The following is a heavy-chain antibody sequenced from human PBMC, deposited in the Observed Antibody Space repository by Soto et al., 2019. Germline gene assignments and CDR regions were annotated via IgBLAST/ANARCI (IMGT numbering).Heavy chain of an antibody. CDR3: ARDQWKRWLAGDY. Sequence: VSVKVSCKXSWYTFTSYGIGWVRQAPGQGLEWMGWISAYNGNTNYAQKLQGRVTMTTDTSTSTAYMELRSLRSDDTAVYYCARDQWKRWLAGDYWGQGTLVTVS. CDR2: ISAYNGNT. V-gene: IGHV1-18*04. D-gene: IGHD6-19*01. CDR1: WYTFTSYG. J-gene: IGHJ4*02.